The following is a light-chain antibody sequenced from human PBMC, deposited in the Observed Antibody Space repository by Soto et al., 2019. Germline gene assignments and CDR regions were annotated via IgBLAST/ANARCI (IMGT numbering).Light chain of an antibody. J-gene: IGLJ2*01. CDR2: AVS. CDR1: STDVGAYNY. CDR3: SSYVGNNNLV. V-gene: IGLV2-8*01. Sequence: QSALTQPPSASGSPGQSVTISCTGTSTDVGAYNYVFWYQQHPGKAPKLMIYAVSKRPSGVPDRFSGSKSGNTASLTVSGLQADDEADYYCSSYVGNNNLVFGGGTKVTVL.